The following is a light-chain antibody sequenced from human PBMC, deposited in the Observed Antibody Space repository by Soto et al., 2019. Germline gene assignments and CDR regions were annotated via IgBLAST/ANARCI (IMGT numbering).Light chain of an antibody. CDR3: QQFNSYPPFT. CDR1: QGISSA. J-gene: IGKJ3*01. V-gene: IGKV1-13*02. Sequence: AIQLTQSPSSLSASVGDRVTITCRASQGISSALAWYQQKPGKAPKLLIYDASSLESGVPSRFSGSGSGTDFTLTISSLQPEDFATDYCQQFNSYPPFTFGPGTKVDIK. CDR2: DAS.